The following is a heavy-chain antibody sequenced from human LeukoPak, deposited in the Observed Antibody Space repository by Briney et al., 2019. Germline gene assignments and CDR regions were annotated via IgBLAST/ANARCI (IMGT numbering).Heavy chain of an antibody. J-gene: IGHJ4*02. CDR2: ISSSSSTI. CDR3: ARDRAYQLLSPFDY. CDR1: VLTFSSYS. Sequence: GGSLRLSRAASVLTFSSYSMNWVRQAPGKGLEWVSYISSSSSTIYYADSVKGRFTISRDNAKNSLYLQMNSLRAEDTAVYYCARDRAYQLLSPFDYWGQGTLVTVSS. V-gene: IGHV3-48*01. D-gene: IGHD2-2*01.